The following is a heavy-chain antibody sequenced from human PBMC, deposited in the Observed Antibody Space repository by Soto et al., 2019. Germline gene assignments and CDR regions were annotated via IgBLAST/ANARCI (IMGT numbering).Heavy chain of an antibody. CDR1: GGSISSSSYY. J-gene: IGHJ6*02. D-gene: IGHD1-26*01. V-gene: IGHV4-39*01. CDR3: ARLVVGATRYGMDV. CDR2: IYYSGST. Sequence: KPSETLSLTCTVSGGSISSSSYYWGWIRQPPGKGLEWIGSIYYSGSTYYNPSLKSRVTISVDTSKNQFSLKLSSVTAADTAVYYCARLVVGATRYGMDVWGQGTTVTVSS.